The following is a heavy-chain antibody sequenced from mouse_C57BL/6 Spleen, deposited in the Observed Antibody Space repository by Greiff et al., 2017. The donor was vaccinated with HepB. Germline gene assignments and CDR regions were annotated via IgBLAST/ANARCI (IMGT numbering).Heavy chain of an antibody. D-gene: IGHD4-1*01. CDR2: ISYDGSN. CDR3: ARDRTGFDY. CDR1: GYSITSGYY. J-gene: IGHJ2*01. Sequence: EVKLMESGPGLVKPSQSLSLTCSVTGYSITSGYYWNWIRQFPGNKLEWMGYISYDGSNNYNPSLKNRISITRDTSKNQFFLKLNSVTTEDTATYYSARDRTGFDYWGQGTTLTVSS. V-gene: IGHV3-6*01.